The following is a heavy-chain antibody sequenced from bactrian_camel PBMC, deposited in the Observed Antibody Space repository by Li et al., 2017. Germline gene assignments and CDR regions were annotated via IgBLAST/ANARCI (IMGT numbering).Heavy chain of an antibody. V-gene: IGHV3S1*01. CDR3: AAVRYGVTWYPLCRARSADFGY. J-gene: IGHJ6*01. D-gene: IGHD6*01. Sequence: HVQLVESGGGSVQTGGSLRLSCAASGATNSRYCMGWFRQTPGGPEREPVALIATGGLSELYADSVKGRFTTSQDSASNTLALQMNSLKSEDTAMYYCAAVRYGVTWYPLCRARSADFGYWGQGTQVTVS. CDR1: GATNSRYC. CDR2: IATGGLSE.